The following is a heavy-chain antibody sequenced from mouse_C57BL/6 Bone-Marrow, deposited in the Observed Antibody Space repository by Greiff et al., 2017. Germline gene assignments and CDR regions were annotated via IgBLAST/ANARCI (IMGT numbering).Heavy chain of an antibody. CDR3: AHYYYGSSPFYFDY. Sequence: QVQLQQPGAELVKPGASVKLSCKASGYTFTSSWMHWVKQRPGQGLEWIGMIHPNSGSTNYNEKFKSKATLTVDKSSSTAYMQLSSLTSEDSAVYYCAHYYYGSSPFYFDYWGQGTTLTVSS. D-gene: IGHD1-1*01. CDR2: IHPNSGST. CDR1: GYTFTSSW. V-gene: IGHV1-64*01. J-gene: IGHJ2*01.